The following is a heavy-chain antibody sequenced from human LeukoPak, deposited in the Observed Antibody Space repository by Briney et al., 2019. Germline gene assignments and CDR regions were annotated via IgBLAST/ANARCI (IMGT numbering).Heavy chain of an antibody. CDR1: GFTFSSYG. D-gene: IGHD6-13*01. Sequence: GGSRRLSCAVSGFTFSSYGMHWVRQAPGKGLEWVAIISDDGSDKSYGDSVKGRFTISRDNSKNTLYLQMNSLRDDGTAVYHCAKDSAQQDRGYYGLDVWGQGTTVTVSS. J-gene: IGHJ6*02. CDR3: AKDSAQQDRGYYGLDV. V-gene: IGHV3-30*18. CDR2: ISDDGSDK.